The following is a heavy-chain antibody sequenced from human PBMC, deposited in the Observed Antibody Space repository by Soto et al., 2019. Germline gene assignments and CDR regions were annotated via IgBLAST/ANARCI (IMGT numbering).Heavy chain of an antibody. J-gene: IGHJ1*01. D-gene: IGHD3-22*01. CDR3: ARDSPSSGYYYGNAEYFQH. CDR2: ISAYNGNT. CDR1: GDSFTSYG. Sequence: GTSVKLSCEACGDSFTSYGISWVRQAPKQGLEWMGWISAYNGNTNYAQKLQGRVTMTTDTSTSTAYMELRSLRSDDTAVYYCARDSPSSGYYYGNAEYFQHWGQGTLVTVS. V-gene: IGHV1-18*01.